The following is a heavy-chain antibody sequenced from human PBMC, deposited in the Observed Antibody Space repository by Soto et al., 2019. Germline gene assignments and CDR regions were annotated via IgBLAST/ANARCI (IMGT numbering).Heavy chain of an antibody. CDR1: GFTFSSYA. CDR2: ISGSGGST. D-gene: IGHD3-22*01. CDR3: ARDSGADAVVTSSYYYYCMDV. Sequence: EVQLLESGGGLVQPGGSLRLSCAASGFTFSSYAMSWVRQAPGKGLEWVSAISGSGGSTYYADYVKGRFTISRDNSNNTLYMQMNSLRAEDTAVYYCARDSGADAVVTSSYYYYCMDVWGQGATVTASS. V-gene: IGHV3-23*01. J-gene: IGHJ6*02.